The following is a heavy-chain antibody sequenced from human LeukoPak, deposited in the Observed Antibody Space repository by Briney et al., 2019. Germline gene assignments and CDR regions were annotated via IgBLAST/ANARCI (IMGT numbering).Heavy chain of an antibody. D-gene: IGHD3-22*01. CDR1: GFTFSSYW. J-gene: IGHJ4*02. Sequence: GGSLRLSCAASGFTFSSYWMSWVRQAPGKGLEWVANIRQDGSEKYYVDSVKGRFTISRDNAKNSLYLQMNSLRAEDTAVYYCARGLYYYDSSGYYYVYWGQGTLVTVSS. CDR3: ARGLYYYDSSGYYYVY. CDR2: IRQDGSEK. V-gene: IGHV3-7*04.